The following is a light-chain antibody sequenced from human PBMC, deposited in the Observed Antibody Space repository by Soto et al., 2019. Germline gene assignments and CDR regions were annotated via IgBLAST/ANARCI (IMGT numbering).Light chain of an antibody. V-gene: IGLV4-69*01. CDR1: GGHSSYA. CDR3: QTWGSGIPVV. CDR2: LDSDGSH. Sequence: QAVVTQSPSASASLGASVKLTCTLSGGHSSYAIAWHQQQPGKGPRYLMKLDSDGSHNKGDGIPDRFSGSSSGAERYLTIFSLQSEDEADYYCQTWGSGIPVVFGGGTKLTVL. J-gene: IGLJ2*01.